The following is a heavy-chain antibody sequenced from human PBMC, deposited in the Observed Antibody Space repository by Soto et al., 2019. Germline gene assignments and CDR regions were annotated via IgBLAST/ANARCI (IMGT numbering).Heavy chain of an antibody. V-gene: IGHV3-15*01. J-gene: IGHJ6*03. Sequence: PGGSLRLSCAASGFTFSNAWMSWVRQAPGKGLEWVGRIKSKTDGGETDYAAPVKGRFTISRDDSKNTLYLQMNSLKTEDTAVYYCTTDYLLFWSGYYPDYYYYYMDVWGKGTTVTVSS. D-gene: IGHD3-3*01. CDR3: TTDYLLFWSGYYPDYYYYYMDV. CDR1: GFTFSNAW. CDR2: IKSKTDGGET.